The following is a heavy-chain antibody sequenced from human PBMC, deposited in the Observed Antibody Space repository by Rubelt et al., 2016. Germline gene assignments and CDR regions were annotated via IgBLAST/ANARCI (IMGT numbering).Heavy chain of an antibody. D-gene: IGHD3-16*01. CDR3: ARRGEYRPHYYYYGMDV. CDR2: SGST. Sequence: SGSTYYNPSLKSRVTISVDTSKNQFSLKLSSVTAADTAVYYCARRGEYRPHYYYYGMDVWGQGTTVTVSS. V-gene: IGHV4-39*01. J-gene: IGHJ6*02.